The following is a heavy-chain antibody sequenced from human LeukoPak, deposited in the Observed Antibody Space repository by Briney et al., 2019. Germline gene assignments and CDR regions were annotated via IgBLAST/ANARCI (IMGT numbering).Heavy chain of an antibody. CDR3: ARSIAAAVYMDV. D-gene: IGHD6-13*01. J-gene: IGHJ6*03. Sequence: ASVKVSCKASGYTFTSYYMHWVRQAPGQGLEWMGIINPSGGSTSYAQKFQGRVPMTRDMSTSKVYMELSSLRSEDTAVYYCARSIAAAVYMDVWGKGTTVTVSS. CDR1: GYTFTSYY. CDR2: INPSGGST. V-gene: IGHV1-46*01.